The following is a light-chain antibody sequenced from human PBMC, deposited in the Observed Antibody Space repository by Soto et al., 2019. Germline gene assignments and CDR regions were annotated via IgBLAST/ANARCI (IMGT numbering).Light chain of an antibody. CDR1: QSFSSSY. Sequence: DIVLTQSPGSLSLSPGARATLSCRASQSFSSSYLAWYQQKPGQAPRLLIYGASSRATGIPDRFSGSGSGTDFTLTISRLEPEDFAVYYCQQYGSSPPWTFGQGTKVDIK. J-gene: IGKJ1*01. CDR2: GAS. CDR3: QQYGSSPPWT. V-gene: IGKV3-20*01.